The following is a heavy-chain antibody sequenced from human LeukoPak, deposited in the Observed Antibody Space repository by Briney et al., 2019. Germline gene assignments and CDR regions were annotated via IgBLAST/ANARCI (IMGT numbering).Heavy chain of an antibody. CDR1: GLTFSIYG. CDR2: ISYDGSNK. CDR3: ANWNYYDSSGYYYVRGDY. Sequence: PGRSLRLSCAASGLTFSIYGMHWVRQAPGKGLEWVAVISYDGSNKYYADSVKGRFTISRDNSKNTLYLQMNSLRAEDTAVYYCANWNYYDSSGYYYVRGDYWGQGTLVTVSS. D-gene: IGHD3-22*01. J-gene: IGHJ4*02. V-gene: IGHV3-30*18.